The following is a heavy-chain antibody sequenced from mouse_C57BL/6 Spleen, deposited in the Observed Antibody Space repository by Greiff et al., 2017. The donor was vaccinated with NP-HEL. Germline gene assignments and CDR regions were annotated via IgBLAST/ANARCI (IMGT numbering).Heavy chain of an antibody. CDR3: ARRSGGIYYGNYGDYAMDY. CDR2: IDPSDSYT. V-gene: IGHV1-50*01. J-gene: IGHJ4*01. CDR1: GYTFTSYW. D-gene: IGHD2-1*01. Sequence: VQLQQPGAELVKPGASVKLSCKASGYTFTSYWMQWVKQRPGQGLEWIGEIDPSDSYTNYNQKFKGKATLTVDTSSSTAYMQLSSLTSEDSAVYYCARRSGGIYYGNYGDYAMDYWGQGTSVTVSS.